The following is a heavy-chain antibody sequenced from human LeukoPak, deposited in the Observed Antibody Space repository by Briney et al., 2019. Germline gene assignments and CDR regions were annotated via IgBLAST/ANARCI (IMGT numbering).Heavy chain of an antibody. Sequence: GMSLRLSCAASGVTLSPYGMHWVRQAPGKGLEWVAVISYEGGTQHYADSVKGRFIISRDNPRNTLYLQMNILRTEDTAVYYCAKWGPAWITPEYFDYWGQGTLVTVSS. CDR3: AKWGPAWITPEYFDY. D-gene: IGHD5-12*01. V-gene: IGHV3-30*18. CDR2: ISYEGGTQ. J-gene: IGHJ4*02. CDR1: GVTLSPYG.